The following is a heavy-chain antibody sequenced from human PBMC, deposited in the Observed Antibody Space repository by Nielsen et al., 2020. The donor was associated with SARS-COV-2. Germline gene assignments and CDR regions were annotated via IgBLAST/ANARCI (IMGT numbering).Heavy chain of an antibody. Sequence: SETLSLTRAVSGGSITTYYWHWIRQSPGKGLEWIWYIYYSGNTNYNPSLKSRVTISVDTSKNQFSLKLSSVTAADTAVYYCARDDDNWGSLAYWGQGTLVTVSS. J-gene: IGHJ4*02. CDR1: GGSITTYY. CDR3: ARDDDNWGSLAY. V-gene: IGHV4-59*13. D-gene: IGHD7-27*01. CDR2: IYYSGNT.